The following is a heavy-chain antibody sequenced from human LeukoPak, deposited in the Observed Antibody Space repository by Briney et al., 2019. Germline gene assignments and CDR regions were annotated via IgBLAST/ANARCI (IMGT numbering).Heavy chain of an antibody. CDR2: INPNSIGT. J-gene: IGHJ3*01. CDR1: GYTFTGYY. D-gene: IGHD3-16*01. CDR3: ARVIGGVMKPDMPFDG. Sequence: GASVKVSCKASGYTFTGYYMHWVRQAPGQGLEWMGWINPNSIGTNYAQKFQDRVTMTRDTSISTDYMELIRLRSDYTAVYYCARVIGGVMKPDMPFDGWGQGTLVTV. V-gene: IGHV1-2*02.